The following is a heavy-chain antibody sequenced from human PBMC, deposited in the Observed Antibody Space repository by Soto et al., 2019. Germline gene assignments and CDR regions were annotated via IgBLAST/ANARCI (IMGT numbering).Heavy chain of an antibody. CDR2: IYTSGST. V-gene: IGHV4-4*07. CDR1: GGSISSYY. Sequence: QVQLQESGPGLVKPSETLSLTCTVSGGSISSYYWSWIRQPAGKGLEWIGRIYTSGSTNYNPSLKSRVTMSVDTSKKQCSLKLSSVTAADTAVYYCARESYDARSGRGMDVWVQGTTVTVSS. D-gene: IGHD3-22*01. CDR3: ARESYDARSGRGMDV. J-gene: IGHJ6*02.